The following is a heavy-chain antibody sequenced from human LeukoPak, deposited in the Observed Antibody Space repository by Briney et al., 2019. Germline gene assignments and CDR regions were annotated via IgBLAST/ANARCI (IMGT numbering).Heavy chain of an antibody. CDR3: ARPQLGATWGGAFDI. J-gene: IGHJ3*02. CDR1: GGSISSYY. Sequence: PSETLSLTCTVSGGSISSYYWSWIRQPPGKGLEWIGYIYYRGSTNYNPSLKSRVTISVDTSKNQFSLKLSSVTAADTAVYYCARPQLGATWGGAFDIWGQGTMVTVSS. D-gene: IGHD2-21*01. CDR2: IYYRGST. V-gene: IGHV4-59*01.